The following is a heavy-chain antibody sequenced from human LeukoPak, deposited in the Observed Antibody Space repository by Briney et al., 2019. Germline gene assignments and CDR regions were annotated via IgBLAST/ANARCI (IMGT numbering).Heavy chain of an antibody. CDR1: GGSISSYY. CDR2: IYYSGST. CDR3: ARQRGGDYGSDFDL. J-gene: IGHJ2*01. D-gene: IGHD4-17*01. V-gene: IGHV4-59*08. Sequence: SETLSLTCTVSGGSISSYYWSWIRQPPGKGLEWIGYIYYSGSTNYNPSLKSRVTISVDTSKNQFSLKLSSVTAADTAVYYCARQRGGDYGSDFDLWGRGTLVTVSS.